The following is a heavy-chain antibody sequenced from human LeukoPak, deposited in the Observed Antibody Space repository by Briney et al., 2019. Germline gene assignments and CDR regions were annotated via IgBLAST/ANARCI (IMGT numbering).Heavy chain of an antibody. J-gene: IGHJ4*02. V-gene: IGHV1-18*01. D-gene: IGHD3-16*01. CDR2: ISPRNGNT. Sequence: ASVKVSRKTSGYTFTMYGFSWVLEAPGRGLQWLGWISPRNGNTAYAQDLQGRVTMTTDTSTTTAYLELRSLRSDDTAIYYCARDLNYVTLGYNILADVGYYFDYWGQGSLVTVSS. CDR1: GYTFTMYG. CDR3: ARDLNYVTLGYNILADVGYYFDY.